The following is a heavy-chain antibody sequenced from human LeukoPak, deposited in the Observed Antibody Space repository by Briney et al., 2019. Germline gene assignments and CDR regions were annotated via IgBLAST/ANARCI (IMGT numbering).Heavy chain of an antibody. CDR3: AKGLYFDY. Sequence: GGSLRLSCAASGFTFSSYGMHCVRQAPGKGLEWVAVISYDGSNKYYADSVKGRFTISRDNSKNTLYLQMNSLRAEVTAVYYCAKGLYFDYWGQGTLVTVSS. J-gene: IGHJ4*02. V-gene: IGHV3-30*18. CDR1: GFTFSSYG. CDR2: ISYDGSNK.